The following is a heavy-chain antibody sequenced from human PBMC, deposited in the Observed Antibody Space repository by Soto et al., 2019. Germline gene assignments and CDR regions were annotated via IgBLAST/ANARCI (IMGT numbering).Heavy chain of an antibody. Sequence: QVQLVESGGGLVKPGGCLRLSCAASGFTFSDYYMSWIRQAPGKGLEWVSYISSSGSDTNYADSVKGRFTVSRDNAKNSLYLQMNSLRAEDTAVYYCGRSVRGYSGYSGYWGQGPLVTVSS. D-gene: IGHD5-12*01. V-gene: IGHV3-11*05. J-gene: IGHJ4*02. CDR2: ISSSGSDT. CDR1: GFTFSDYY. CDR3: GRSVRGYSGYSGY.